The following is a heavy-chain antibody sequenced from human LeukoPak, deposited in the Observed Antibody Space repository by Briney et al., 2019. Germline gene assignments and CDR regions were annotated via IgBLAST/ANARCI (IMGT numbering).Heavy chain of an antibody. Sequence: GSLRLSCATSGFTFSRYTMNWVRQAPGKGLEWVSSLSSNSYYIYYADSVKGRFIISRDNAKNSLYLQMNSLRAEDTAVYYCARRGSGNWFDPWGQGTLVTVSS. V-gene: IGHV3-21*04. CDR3: ARRGSGNWFDP. CDR1: GFTFSRYT. D-gene: IGHD2-15*01. J-gene: IGHJ5*02. CDR2: LSSNSYYI.